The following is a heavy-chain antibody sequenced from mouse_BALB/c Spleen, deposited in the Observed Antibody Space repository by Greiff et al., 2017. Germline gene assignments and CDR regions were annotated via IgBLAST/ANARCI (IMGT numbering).Heavy chain of an antibody. V-gene: IGHV5-6-5*01. J-gene: IGHJ4*01. CDR1: GFTFSSYA. D-gene: IGHD2-10*01. CDR2: ISSGGST. Sequence: DVKLVESGGGLVKPGGSLKLSCAASGFTFSSYAMSWVRQTPEKRLEWVASISSGGSTYYPDSVKGRFTISRDNARNILYLQMSSLRSEDTAMYYCARASYYGNYGAMDYWGQGTSVTVSS. CDR3: ARASYYGNYGAMDY.